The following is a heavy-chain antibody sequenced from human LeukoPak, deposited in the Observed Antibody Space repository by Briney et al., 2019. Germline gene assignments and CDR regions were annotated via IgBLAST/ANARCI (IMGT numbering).Heavy chain of an antibody. D-gene: IGHD3-10*01. CDR1: RFTFSSYG. CDR2: IWYDGSNK. Sequence: PGGSLRLSCAVSRFTFSSYGMHWVRQAPGKGLEWVAVIWYDGSNKYYADSVKGRFTISRDNSKNTLYLQMNSLRAEDTAVYYCARVPSSYYSRDYYFDYWGQGTLVTVSS. CDR3: ARVPSSYYSRDYYFDY. V-gene: IGHV3-33*01. J-gene: IGHJ4*02.